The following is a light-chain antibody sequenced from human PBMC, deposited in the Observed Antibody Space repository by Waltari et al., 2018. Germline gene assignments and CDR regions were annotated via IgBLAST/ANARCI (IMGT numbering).Light chain of an antibody. J-gene: IGKJ2*01. CDR3: QQYSSDSHS. CDR1: QSISTW. CDR2: KAS. Sequence: DIQMTQSPSSLSASVGDRVTITCRASQSISTWLAWFQLKPGKAPKLLMYKASNLKSGVPSRFSGSGSGTEFTLTIGSLLPEDFASYYCQQYSSDSHSFGQGTRLEI. V-gene: IGKV1-5*03.